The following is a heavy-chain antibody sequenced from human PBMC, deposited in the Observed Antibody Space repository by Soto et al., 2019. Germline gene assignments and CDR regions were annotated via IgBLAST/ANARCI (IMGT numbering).Heavy chain of an antibody. V-gene: IGHV4-61*01. CDR1: GGSVSSGSYY. Sequence: QVQLQESGPGLVKPSETLSLTCTVSGGSVSSGSYYWSWIRQPPGKGLEWIGYIYYSGSTNYNPSLKGRVTRSVDTSKNQFSLKLSSVTAADTAVYYCAIQIAVAGWFDPWGQGTLVTVSS. CDR3: AIQIAVAGWFDP. J-gene: IGHJ5*02. CDR2: IYYSGST. D-gene: IGHD6-19*01.